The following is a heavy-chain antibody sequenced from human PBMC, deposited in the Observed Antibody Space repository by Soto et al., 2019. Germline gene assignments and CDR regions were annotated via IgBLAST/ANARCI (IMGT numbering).Heavy chain of an antibody. D-gene: IGHD2-2*01. CDR2: ISAYNGDT. J-gene: IGHJ5*02. CDR1: GYTFTSYG. V-gene: IGHV1-18*01. CDR3: ARGGASAAARVLHWFDP. Sequence: QVQLVQSGAEVKKPGASVRVSCKASGYTFTSYGITWVRQAPGQGLEWMGWISAYNGDTNYAQKLQGRVTMTTDTSTSTDYMELRSLRSDDTAIYYCARGGASAAARVLHWFDPWGQGTLVTVSS.